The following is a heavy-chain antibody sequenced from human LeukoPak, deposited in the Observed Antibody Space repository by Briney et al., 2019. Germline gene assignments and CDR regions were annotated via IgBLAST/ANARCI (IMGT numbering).Heavy chain of an antibody. V-gene: IGHV1-46*01. D-gene: IGHD3-10*01. CDR3: ARVPPRHYGSGSYYGFDY. CDR1: GYTFTSYY. Sequence: PGASVKVSCTASGYTFTSYYMHWVRQAPGQGLEWMGIINPSGGSTSYAQKFQGRVTMTRDTSTSTVYMELSSLRSEDTAVYYCARVPPRHYGSGSYYGFDYWGQGTLVTVSS. CDR2: INPSGGST. J-gene: IGHJ4*02.